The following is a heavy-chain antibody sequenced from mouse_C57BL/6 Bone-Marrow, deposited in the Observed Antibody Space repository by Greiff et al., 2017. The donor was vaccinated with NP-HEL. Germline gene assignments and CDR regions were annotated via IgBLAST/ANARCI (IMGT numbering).Heavy chain of an antibody. Sequence: EVMLVESGGGLVKPGGSLKLSCAASGFTFSSYAMSWVRQTPEKRLEWVATISDGGSYTYYPDNVKGRFTISRDNAKNNLYLQMSHLKSEDTAMYYCEIYYYGKAWFAYWGQGTLVTVSA. CDR2: ISDGGSYT. V-gene: IGHV5-4*03. CDR3: EIYYYGKAWFAY. J-gene: IGHJ3*01. CDR1: GFTFSSYA. D-gene: IGHD1-1*01.